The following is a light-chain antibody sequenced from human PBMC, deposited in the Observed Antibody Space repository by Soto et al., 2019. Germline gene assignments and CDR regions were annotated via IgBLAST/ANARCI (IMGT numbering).Light chain of an antibody. CDR1: QSISSY. CDR2: AAS. CDR3: QQSYSTPYT. J-gene: IGKJ2*01. V-gene: IGKV1-39*01. Sequence: DIQMTQSPSSLSASVGDRVTITCRASQSISSYLNWYQQKPGKAPKRLIYAASSLQSGVPSRFSGSGSGTDFNLTISSLQPEDFATYYCQQSYSTPYTFGQGTKLEIK.